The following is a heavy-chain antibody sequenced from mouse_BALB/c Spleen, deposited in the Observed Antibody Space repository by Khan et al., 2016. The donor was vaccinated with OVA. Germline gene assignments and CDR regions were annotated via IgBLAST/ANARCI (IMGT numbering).Heavy chain of an antibody. CDR3: ARDYYIYDEGFAY. J-gene: IGHJ3*01. CDR1: GFSLTGYG. V-gene: IGHV2-6-7*01. Sequence: QIQLVQSGPGLVAPSQSLSITCTVSGFSLTGYGVNWVRQPPGKGLEWLGMIRGDGSTDYNAALKSRLSIIKDNSKSQVFLKMNSLQTDDTARYYCARDYYIYDEGFAYWGQGTLVTVSA. D-gene: IGHD2-12*01. CDR2: IRGDGST.